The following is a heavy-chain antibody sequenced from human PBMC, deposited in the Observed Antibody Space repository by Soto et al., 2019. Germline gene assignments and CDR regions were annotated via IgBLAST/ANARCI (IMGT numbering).Heavy chain of an antibody. V-gene: IGHV1-18*04. CDR3: ARDQGRDIVVVPAAT. J-gene: IGHJ4*02. D-gene: IGHD2-2*01. Sequence: GASVKVSCTASVYTFTSYGISWVRQAPGQGLEWMGWISAYNGNTNYAQKLPGRVTMTTDTSTSTAYMELRSLRSDDTAVYYCARDQGRDIVVVPAATWGQGTRGTVSP. CDR1: VYTFTSYG. CDR2: ISAYNGNT.